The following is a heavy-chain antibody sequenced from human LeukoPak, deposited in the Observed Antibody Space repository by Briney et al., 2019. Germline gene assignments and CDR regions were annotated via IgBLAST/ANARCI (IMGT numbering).Heavy chain of an antibody. CDR2: ISYDGSKK. J-gene: IGHJ4*02. CDR3: AVP. CDR1: IHPHRSLD. Sequence: GGTLRLLCAASIHPHRSLDTLCASQAPGKGLEWVAVISYDGSKKYYADSVKGRFTISRDNSKNTLYLQMNSLRAEDTAVYYCAVPGGQGTLVSVSS. V-gene: IGHV3-30*03.